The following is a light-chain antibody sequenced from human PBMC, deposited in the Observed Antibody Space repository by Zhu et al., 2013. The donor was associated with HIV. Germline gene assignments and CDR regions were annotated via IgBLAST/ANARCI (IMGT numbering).Light chain of an antibody. V-gene: IGLV2-23*01. CDR1: SSDVGSYNL. Sequence: QSALTQPASVSGSPGQSITISCTGTSSDVGSYNLVSWYQQHPGKAPKLMIYEGSKWPSGVSNRFSGSKSGNTASLTISGLQAEDEADYYCCSYAGSSTLGVFGTGAKVTVL. CDR3: CSYAGSSTLGV. CDR2: EGS. J-gene: IGLJ1*01.